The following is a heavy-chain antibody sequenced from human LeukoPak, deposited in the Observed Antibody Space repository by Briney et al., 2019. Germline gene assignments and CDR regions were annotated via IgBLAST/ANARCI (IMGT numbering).Heavy chain of an antibody. Sequence: GASVKVSCKASGYTFTGYYMHWVRQAPGQGLEWMGWINPNSGGTNYAQKFQGRVTMTRDTSISTAYMELSSLRSEDTAVYYCARWRSITMVRGVKRYYYYMDVWGKGTTVTVSS. D-gene: IGHD3-10*01. CDR3: ARWRSITMVRGVKRYYYYMDV. CDR1: GYTFTGYY. V-gene: IGHV1-2*02. J-gene: IGHJ6*03. CDR2: INPNSGGT.